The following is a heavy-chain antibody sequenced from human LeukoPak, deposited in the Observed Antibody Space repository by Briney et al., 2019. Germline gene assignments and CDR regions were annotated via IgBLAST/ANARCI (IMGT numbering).Heavy chain of an antibody. J-gene: IGHJ4*02. CDR3: ARAGYCSGGSCYPGALFDY. Sequence: SETLSLTCTVSGGSISSGGYYWSWIRQHPGKGLEWIGYIYYSGSTYYNPSLKSRVTISVDTSKNQFSLKLSSVTAADTAVYYCARAGYCSGGSCYPGALFDYWGQGTLVTVSS. D-gene: IGHD2-15*01. V-gene: IGHV4-31*03. CDR2: IYYSGST. CDR1: GGSISSGGYY.